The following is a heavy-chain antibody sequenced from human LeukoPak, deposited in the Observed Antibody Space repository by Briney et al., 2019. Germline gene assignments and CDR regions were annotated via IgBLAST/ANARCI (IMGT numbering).Heavy chain of an antibody. Sequence: SETLSLTRTVSGGSISSYYWSWIRQPPGKGLEWIGYIYDSGSTNYNPSLKSRVTISVDTSKNQFSLKLSSVTAADTAVFYCASLTTADAFDIWGQGTMVTVSS. V-gene: IGHV4-59*01. CDR2: IYDSGST. CDR1: GGSISSYY. CDR3: ASLTTADAFDI. J-gene: IGHJ3*02. D-gene: IGHD3-22*01.